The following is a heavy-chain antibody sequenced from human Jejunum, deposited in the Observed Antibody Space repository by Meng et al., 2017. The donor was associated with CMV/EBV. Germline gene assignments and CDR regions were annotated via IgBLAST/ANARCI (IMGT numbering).Heavy chain of an antibody. CDR3: VRQCNLDCYDAFDL. Sequence: SGYTLVNYWIGWVRQRPGSGLEWMGIIYPGDSETRYGPSLQGQVTMSVDKSTSTAYLHWSSLKASDTATYYCVRQCNLDCYDAFDLWGQGTKVTVSS. V-gene: IGHV5-51*01. CDR2: IYPGDSET. J-gene: IGHJ3*01. D-gene: IGHD3/OR15-3a*01. CDR1: GYTLVNYW.